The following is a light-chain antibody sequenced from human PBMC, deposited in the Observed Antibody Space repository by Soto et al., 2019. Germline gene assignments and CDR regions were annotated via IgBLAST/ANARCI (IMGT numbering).Light chain of an antibody. V-gene: IGKV3-11*01. CDR3: QQRSNWPT. J-gene: IGKJ4*01. CDR2: DAS. CDR1: QRVSSY. Sequence: EIVLTQSPATLSLSPGERATLSCRASQRVSSYLAWYQQKPGQAPRLLIYDASNRATGIPARFSGSGSGTDFTLTISSLEPEDFAVYYCQQRSNWPTVGGGTKVEIK.